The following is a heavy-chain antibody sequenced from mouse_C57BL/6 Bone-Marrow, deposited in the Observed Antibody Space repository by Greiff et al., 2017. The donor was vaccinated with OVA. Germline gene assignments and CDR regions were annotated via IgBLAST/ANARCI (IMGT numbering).Heavy chain of an antibody. CDR3: ARRGLPYFYAMDY. D-gene: IGHD2-2*01. CDR1: GYTFTNYW. Sequence: VKLMESGAELVRPGTSVKMSCKASGYTFTNYWIGWAKQRPGHGLEWIGDIYPGGGYPNYNEKFKGKATLTADKSYSTAYMQFSSLTSEDSAIYYCARRGLPYFYAMDYWGQGTSVTVSS. CDR2: IYPGGGYP. J-gene: IGHJ4*01. V-gene: IGHV1-63*01.